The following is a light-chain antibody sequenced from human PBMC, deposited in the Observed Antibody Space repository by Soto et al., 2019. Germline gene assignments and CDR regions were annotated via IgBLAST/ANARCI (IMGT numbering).Light chain of an antibody. CDR2: NNN. CDR3: AAWDDSLNGLV. CDR1: SSNIGSNS. Sequence: QSVLTQPPSASGTPGQRVTISCSGSSSNIGSNSVNWYQQLPGTAPKRLIYNNNHRPSGVPDRFSGSKSGTSGSLAISGLQSEDEADYYCAAWDDSLNGLVFGGGTQLTVL. V-gene: IGLV1-44*01. J-gene: IGLJ2*01.